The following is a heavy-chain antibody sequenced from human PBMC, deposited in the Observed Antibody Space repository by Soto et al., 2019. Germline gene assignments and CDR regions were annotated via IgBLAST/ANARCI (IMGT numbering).Heavy chain of an antibody. Sequence: HPGGSLRLSCAASGFSFSSYGMHWVRQAPGKGLEWVAVIWYDGSNKYYADSVKGRFTISRDNSKNTLYLQMNSLRAEDTAVYLCARDPSYDCNYSDYWGQGTLVTVSS. CDR2: IWYDGSNK. CDR1: GFSFSSYG. J-gene: IGHJ4*02. V-gene: IGHV3-33*01. CDR3: ARDPSYDCNYSDY. D-gene: IGHD5-12*01.